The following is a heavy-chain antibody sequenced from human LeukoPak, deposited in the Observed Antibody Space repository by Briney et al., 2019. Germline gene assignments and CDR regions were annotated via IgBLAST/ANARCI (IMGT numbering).Heavy chain of an antibody. CDR2: ISGSGGST. CDR3: AKILSSGQSLFSY. V-gene: IGHV3-23*01. D-gene: IGHD2/OR15-2a*01. J-gene: IGHJ4*02. Sequence: GGSLRLSCAASGFTFSSYAMSWVRQAPGKGLEWVSAISGSGGSTYYADSVKGRFTISRDNSKNTPYLQMNSLRAEDTAVYYCAKILSSGQSLFSYWGQGTLVTVSS. CDR1: GFTFSSYA.